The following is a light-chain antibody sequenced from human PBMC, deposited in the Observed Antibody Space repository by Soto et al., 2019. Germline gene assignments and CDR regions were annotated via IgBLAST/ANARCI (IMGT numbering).Light chain of an antibody. J-gene: IGKJ1*01. CDR3: QQYNNWPPWT. V-gene: IGKV3-15*01. Sequence: EVVMTQSPATLSVSPGERATLSCRASQSVSSDLAWYQQKPGHAPRILIYGASTRATGVPARFSGSGSGTEFTLTISSLQSEDFAVYYCQQYNNWPPWTFGQGTKVEIK. CDR1: QSVSSD. CDR2: GAS.